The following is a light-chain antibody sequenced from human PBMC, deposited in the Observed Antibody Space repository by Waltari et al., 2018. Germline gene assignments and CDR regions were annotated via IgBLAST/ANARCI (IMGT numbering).Light chain of an antibody. Sequence: NFMLTQPHSVSESPGQTVTISCTRSSGSIGSNYVQLHHQRPGSSPTTLIYGDNQRPSGVPVRSSGSIVSSSNSASLTISGLTTEDEADYYCQSYDSSNVVVVGGGTKLTVL. J-gene: IGLJ2*01. CDR2: GDN. CDR3: QSYDSSNVVV. V-gene: IGLV6-57*01. CDR1: SGSIGSNY.